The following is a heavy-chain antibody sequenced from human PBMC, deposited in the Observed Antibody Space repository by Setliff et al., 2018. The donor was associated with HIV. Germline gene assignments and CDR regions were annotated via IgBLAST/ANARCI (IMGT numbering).Heavy chain of an antibody. Sequence: SLRLSCAASGFTFSSYGMHWVRQAPGKGLEPVAVIWYDGSNQNYADSVKGRLTISRDNSNNTLYLQMNSLTHEDTAVYHCARYSSSWHTFDYWGQGALVTVSS. CDR2: IWYDGSNQ. D-gene: IGHD6-13*01. CDR3: ARYSSSWHTFDY. J-gene: IGHJ4*02. CDR1: GFTFSSYG. V-gene: IGHV3-33*08.